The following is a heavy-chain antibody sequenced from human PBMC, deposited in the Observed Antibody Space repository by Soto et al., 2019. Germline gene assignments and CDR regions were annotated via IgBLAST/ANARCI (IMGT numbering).Heavy chain of an antibody. CDR2: IWYDGSNK. Sequence: QVQLVESGGGVVQPGRSLRLSCAASGFTFSSYGMHWVRQAPGKGLEWVAVIWYDGSNKYYADSVKGRFTISRDNSKNTRYLQMNSLRAEDKAVDYCAVLVPAAMEGVYWGQGTLVTVSS. D-gene: IGHD2-2*01. CDR3: AVLVPAAMEGVY. CDR1: GFTFSSYG. J-gene: IGHJ4*02. V-gene: IGHV3-33*01.